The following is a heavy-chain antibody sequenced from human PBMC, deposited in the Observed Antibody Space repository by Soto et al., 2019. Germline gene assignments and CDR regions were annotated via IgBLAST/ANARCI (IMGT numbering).Heavy chain of an antibody. Sequence: QLQLQESGPGLVKPSETLSLTCTVSGGSISSSSYYWGWIRQPPGKGLVCIGSIYYSGRTYYNPSLKRRVTISIATSKNQFSLKLSSVTAADTAVYYCARREPRSRKYSSSSRWFDPWGQGTLVTVSS. CDR1: GGSISSSSYY. CDR3: ARREPRSRKYSSSSRWFDP. CDR2: IYYSGRT. J-gene: IGHJ5*02. D-gene: IGHD6-13*01. V-gene: IGHV4-39*01.